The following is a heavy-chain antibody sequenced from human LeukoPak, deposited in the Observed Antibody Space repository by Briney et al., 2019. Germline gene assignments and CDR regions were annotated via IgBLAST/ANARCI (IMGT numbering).Heavy chain of an antibody. CDR1: GGSFSGHY. CDR3: ARRLGRKFGERFYYYHYMDV. Sequence: LSETLSLTCAVYGGSFSGHYWSWIRQPPGKGLEWIGEINHSGSTKYNSSLKSRVTISVDTSKNQFSLKLSSVTAADTAVYYCARRLGRKFGERFYYYHYMDVWGKGTTVTISS. CDR2: INHSGST. D-gene: IGHD3-10*01. J-gene: IGHJ6*03. V-gene: IGHV4-34*01.